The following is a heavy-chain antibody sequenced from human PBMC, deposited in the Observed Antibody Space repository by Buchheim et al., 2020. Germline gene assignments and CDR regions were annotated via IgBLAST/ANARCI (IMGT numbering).Heavy chain of an antibody. D-gene: IGHD3-22*01. CDR3: ARGMSSGNSYDTFDL. V-gene: IGHV3-74*01. J-gene: IGHJ3*01. CDR2: ITTDGSTA. CDR1: GFTFSPYW. Sequence: EVQLVESGGGLVQPGGSLRLSCAASGFTFSPYWMHWVRQAPGKGLLWVAHITTDGSTANYADSVKGRFTISRDNAQTTVYLQMDSLRGEDTAVYYCARGMSSGNSYDTFDLWGQGT.